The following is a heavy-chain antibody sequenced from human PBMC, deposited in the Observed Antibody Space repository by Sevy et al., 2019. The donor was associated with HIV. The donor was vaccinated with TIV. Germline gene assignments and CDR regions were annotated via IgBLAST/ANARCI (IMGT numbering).Heavy chain of an antibody. Sequence: GGSLRLSCAASGLTFSSYGMHWVRQAPGKGLEWVALIWYDGSNKYYADSVKGRFTISRDNSKNTLYLQMYSLGAEDTAVYYCVSGAYYYESRTENFDYWGQGTLVTVSS. CDR2: IWYDGSNK. D-gene: IGHD3-22*01. J-gene: IGHJ4*02. CDR1: GLTFSSYG. CDR3: VSGAYYYESRTENFDY. V-gene: IGHV3-33*01.